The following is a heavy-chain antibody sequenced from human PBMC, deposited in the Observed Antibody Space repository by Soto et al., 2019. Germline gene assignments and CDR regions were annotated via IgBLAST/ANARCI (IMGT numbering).Heavy chain of an antibody. CDR2: IIPIFGTA. CDR1: GGTFSSYA. CDR3: ARDSDWNDESGDAFDI. D-gene: IGHD1-1*01. J-gene: IGHJ3*02. V-gene: IGHV1-69*13. Sequence: GASVKVSCKASGGTFSSYAISWVRQAPGQGLEWMGGIIPIFGTANYAQKFQGRVTITADESTSTAYMELSSLRSEDTAVYYCARDSDWNDESGDAFDIWGQETMVTVSS.